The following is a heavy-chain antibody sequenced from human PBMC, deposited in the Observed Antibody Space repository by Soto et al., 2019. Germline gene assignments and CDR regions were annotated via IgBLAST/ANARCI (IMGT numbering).Heavy chain of an antibody. V-gene: IGHV1-18*01. D-gene: IGHD3-22*01. Sequence: QVQLVQSGAEVKKPGASVKVSCKASGYTFTSYGISWVRQAPGQGLEGMGWISAYNGNTNYAQKLQGRVTMTTDTSTSTAYMELRSLRSDDTAVYYCARDNDYDSSGYEGGWFDPWGQGTLVTVSS. CDR2: ISAYNGNT. CDR3: ARDNDYDSSGYEGGWFDP. CDR1: GYTFTSYG. J-gene: IGHJ5*02.